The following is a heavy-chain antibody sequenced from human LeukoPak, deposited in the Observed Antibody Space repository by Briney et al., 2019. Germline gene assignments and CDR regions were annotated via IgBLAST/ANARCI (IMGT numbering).Heavy chain of an antibody. J-gene: IGHJ5*02. CDR2: IHQSGST. V-gene: IGHV4-34*01. CDR1: SGSFSGYY. Sequence: KPSETLSLTCAVYSGSFSGYYWTWIRQPPGKGLEWIGGIHQSGSTNYNPSLKSRVTTSIETSKNQFSLHLTSVTAADTALYYCARGISNGSGVGWFDPWGQGTLVTVSS. CDR3: ARGISNGSGVGWFDP. D-gene: IGHD3-10*01.